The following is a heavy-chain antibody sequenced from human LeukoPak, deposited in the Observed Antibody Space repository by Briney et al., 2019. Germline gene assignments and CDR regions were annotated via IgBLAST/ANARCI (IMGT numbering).Heavy chain of an antibody. D-gene: IGHD2-21*02. Sequence: SETLSLTCAVYGGSFSGYYWSWIRQPPGKGLEWIGEINHSGSTNYNPSLKSRVTISVDTSKNQFSLKLSSVTAADTAVYYCARLVVVTRQYYYGMDVWGQGTTVTVSS. J-gene: IGHJ6*02. CDR2: INHSGST. CDR1: GGSFSGYY. CDR3: ARLVVVTRQYYYGMDV. V-gene: IGHV4-34*01.